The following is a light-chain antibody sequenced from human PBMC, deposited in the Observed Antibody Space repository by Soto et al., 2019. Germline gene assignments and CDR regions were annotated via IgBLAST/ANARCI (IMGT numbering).Light chain of an antibody. V-gene: IGKV1-39*01. CDR1: QTMNSY. Sequence: DIQMTQSPSSLSASVGDRVTITCRASQTMNSYLSWYQQKPGKAPKLLIYGASSLQSGVPSRFSGSGSGTDFTFTITSLQPEDFATYYCQQSYRTPYTFGQGTRLDFK. CDR3: QQSYRTPYT. CDR2: GAS. J-gene: IGKJ2*01.